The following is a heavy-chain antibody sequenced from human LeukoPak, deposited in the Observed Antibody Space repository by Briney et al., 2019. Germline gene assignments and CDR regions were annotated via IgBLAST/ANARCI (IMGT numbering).Heavy chain of an antibody. CDR2: ISYDGSNK. D-gene: IGHD3-16*01. CDR3: ARSVGDPKYYFDY. Sequence: GGSLRLSCAASGFTFSSYAMHWVRQAPGKGLEWVAVISYDGSNKYYADSVKGRFTISRDNSKNTLYLQMNSLRAEDTAVYYCARSVGDPKYYFDYWGQGTLVTVSS. J-gene: IGHJ4*02. V-gene: IGHV3-30-3*01. CDR1: GFTFSSYA.